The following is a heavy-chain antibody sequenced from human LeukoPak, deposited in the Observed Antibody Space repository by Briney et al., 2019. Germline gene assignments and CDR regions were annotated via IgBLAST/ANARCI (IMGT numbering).Heavy chain of an antibody. J-gene: IGHJ6*03. V-gene: IGHV1-8*01. Sequence: ASVKVSCKASGYTFTSYDINWVRQATGQGLEWMGWMNPNSGNTGYAQKFQGRVTMTRNTSISTAYMELSSLRSEDTAVYYCARNRPSTTYMDVWGKGTTVTISS. CDR3: ARNRPSTTYMDV. CDR2: MNPNSGNT. D-gene: IGHD2-2*01. CDR1: GYTFTSYD.